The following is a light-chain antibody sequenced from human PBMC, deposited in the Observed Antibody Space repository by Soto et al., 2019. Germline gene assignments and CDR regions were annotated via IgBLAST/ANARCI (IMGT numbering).Light chain of an antibody. J-gene: IGLJ3*02. Sequence: QPVLTQSPSASASLGASVKFTCTLNSGHSNYAIAWHQQRPEKGPRYLMKVNSDGSHNKGDGIADRFSGSSSGAERYLSISSLQSEDEADYYCQTWDTGIQVFGGETQVTVL. V-gene: IGLV4-69*01. CDR1: SGHSNYA. CDR2: VNSDGSH. CDR3: QTWDTGIQV.